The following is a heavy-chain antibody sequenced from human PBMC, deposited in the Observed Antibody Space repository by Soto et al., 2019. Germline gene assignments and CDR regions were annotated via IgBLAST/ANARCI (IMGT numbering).Heavy chain of an antibody. CDR2: INHSGST. CDR3: ARGVAAAGLYYYYGMDV. V-gene: IGHV4-34*01. J-gene: IGHJ6*02. D-gene: IGHD6-13*01. CDR1: GGSFSGYY. Sequence: SETLSLTCAVYGGSFSGYYWSWIRQPPGKGLEWIGEINHSGSTNYNPSLKSRVTISVDTPKNQFSLKLSSVTAADTAVYYCARGVAAAGLYYYYGMDVWGQGTTVTVSS.